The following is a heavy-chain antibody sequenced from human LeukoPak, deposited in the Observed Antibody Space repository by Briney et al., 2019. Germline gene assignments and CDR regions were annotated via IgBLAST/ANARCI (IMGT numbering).Heavy chain of an antibody. J-gene: IGHJ4*02. CDR2: ISSDGSNA. V-gene: IGHV3-30*18. Sequence: SGGSLRLSCAASGFTFSSYGMHWVRQAPGKGLEWVAVISSDGSNAYYADSVKGRFTMSRDNSKNTLFVQMNSLRAVDTAVYYCAKDLSGRKGPFDYWGQGTLVTVSS. CDR3: AKDLSGRKGPFDY. CDR1: GFTFSSYG. D-gene: IGHD3-10*01.